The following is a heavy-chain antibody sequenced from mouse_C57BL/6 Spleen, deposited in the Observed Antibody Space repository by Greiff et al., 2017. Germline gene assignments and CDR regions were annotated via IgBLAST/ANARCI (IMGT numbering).Heavy chain of an antibody. J-gene: IGHJ2*01. Sequence: VQLQQSGPGMVKPSQSLSLTCTVTGYSITSGYDWHWIRHFPGNKLEWMSYISYSGSTNYNPSLKSRISITHDTSKNHFFLKLNSVTTEDTATYYCARDRGGYFDYWGQGTTLTVSS. CDR2: ISYSGST. D-gene: IGHD3-3*01. CDR1: GYSITSGYD. CDR3: ARDRGGYFDY. V-gene: IGHV3-1*01.